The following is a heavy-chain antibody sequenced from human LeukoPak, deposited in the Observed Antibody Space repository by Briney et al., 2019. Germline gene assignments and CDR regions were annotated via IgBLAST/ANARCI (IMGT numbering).Heavy chain of an antibody. V-gene: IGHV1-46*01. Sequence: ASVKVSCKASGSTFTRYYIHWVRQAPGQGLDWMGMVNPSSGSTRFAQMFQDRVTMTRDTSTSAVYMELSSLTSEDTAMYYCARTYSSSWSYCDSWGQGTLVTVSS. CDR1: GSTFTRYY. CDR2: VNPSSGST. D-gene: IGHD6-13*01. CDR3: ARTYSSSWSYCDS. J-gene: IGHJ4*02.